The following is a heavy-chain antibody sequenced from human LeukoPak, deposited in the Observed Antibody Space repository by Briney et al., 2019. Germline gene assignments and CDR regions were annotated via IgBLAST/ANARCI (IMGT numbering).Heavy chain of an antibody. V-gene: IGHV1-2*04. CDR2: INPNSGGT. Sequence: ASVKVSCKASEYTFTGYYMHWVRQAPGQGLEWMGWINPNSGGTNYAQKFQGWVTMTRDTSISTAYMELSRLRSDDTAVYYCARGGYSGYGSMDVWGKGTTVTVSS. CDR3: ARGGYSGYGSMDV. J-gene: IGHJ6*04. D-gene: IGHD5-12*01. CDR1: EYTFTGYY.